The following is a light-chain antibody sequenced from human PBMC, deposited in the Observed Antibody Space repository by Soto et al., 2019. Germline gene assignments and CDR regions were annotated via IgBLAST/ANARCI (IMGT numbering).Light chain of an antibody. CDR1: SSNIGAGYD. CDR2: GNF. V-gene: IGLV1-40*01. J-gene: IGLJ2*01. CDR3: SSYGGSNNLV. Sequence: QSVLTQPPSVSGAPGQRVAISCTGSSSNIGAGYDVHWYQQLPGTAPKLLIYGNFNRPSGVPDRFSGSKSGTSASLAITGLQAEDEADYYCSSYGGSNNLVFGGGTKLTVL.